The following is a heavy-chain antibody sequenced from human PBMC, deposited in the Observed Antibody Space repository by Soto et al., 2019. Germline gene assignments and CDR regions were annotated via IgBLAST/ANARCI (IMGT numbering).Heavy chain of an antibody. Sequence: QVQLVQSGAEVKKPGSSVKVSCKASGGSFGKSAINWVRQTPGQGLEWLGGFIPVYRTLNYAQQFQGRVTITADKSTGTADMTLSSLASDDTDVYYCATGVIWIGYFTVDSWGQGTRVTVSS. CDR2: FIPVYRTL. V-gene: IGHV1-69*06. CDR3: ATGVIWIGYFTVDS. J-gene: IGHJ4*02. D-gene: IGHD3-3*01. CDR1: GGSFGKSA.